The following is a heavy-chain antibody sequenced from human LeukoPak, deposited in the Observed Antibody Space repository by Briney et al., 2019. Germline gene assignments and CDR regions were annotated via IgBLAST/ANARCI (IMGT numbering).Heavy chain of an antibody. CDR2: ISAYNGNT. D-gene: IGHD3-10*01. Sequence: ASVKVSCKASGYTFTSYGISWVRQAPGQGLEWMGWISAYNGNTNYAQKLQGRVTMTTDTSTSTAYMELRSLRSDDTAVYYCAREEVPRGVMGWFDPWGQGTLVTVSS. CDR1: GYTFTSYG. J-gene: IGHJ5*02. V-gene: IGHV1-18*01. CDR3: AREEVPRGVMGWFDP.